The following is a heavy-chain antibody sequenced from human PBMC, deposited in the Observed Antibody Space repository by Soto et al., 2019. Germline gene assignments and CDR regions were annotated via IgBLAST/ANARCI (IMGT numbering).Heavy chain of an antibody. Sequence: VASVKVSCKASGDTFSGYAISWVRQAPGQGLEWMGGIIPDNGKANYGQKFQGRVTMTTDEATSTAYMELSRLRSDDTAIYYCSRVDIRLDYSTTPFDFWGQGTLVTVSS. D-gene: IGHD2-2*01. CDR3: SRVDIRLDYSTTPFDF. CDR1: GDTFSGYA. CDR2: IIPDNGKA. V-gene: IGHV1-69*05. J-gene: IGHJ4*02.